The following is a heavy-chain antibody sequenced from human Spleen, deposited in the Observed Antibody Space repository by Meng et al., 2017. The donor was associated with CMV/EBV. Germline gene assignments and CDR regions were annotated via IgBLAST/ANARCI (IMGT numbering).Heavy chain of an antibody. J-gene: IGHJ4*02. V-gene: IGHV4-59*08. CDR1: GGSISGYY. CDR2: IYYKGDT. D-gene: IGHD6-19*01. CDR3: ARLSGSSYFDY. Sequence: SETLSLTCTVSGGSISGYYWTWVRQPPGKGLEWIGYIYYKGDTKYNPSLKSPVTMSVDTSKNQLSLKLSSVTAADTAVYYCARLSGSSYFDYWGQGTLVTVSS.